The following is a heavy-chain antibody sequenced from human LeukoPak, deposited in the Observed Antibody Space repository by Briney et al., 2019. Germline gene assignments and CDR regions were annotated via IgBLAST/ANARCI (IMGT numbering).Heavy chain of an antibody. Sequence: EASVKVSCKASGGTFSSYAISWVRQAPGQGLEWMGGIIPIFGTANYAQKFQGRVTITADESTSTAYMELSSLRSEDTAVYYCARGSRRITIFGVVTDNDYWGQGTLVTVSS. J-gene: IGHJ4*02. CDR3: ARGSRRITIFGVVTDNDY. CDR2: IIPIFGTA. V-gene: IGHV1-69*13. D-gene: IGHD3-3*01. CDR1: GGTFSSYA.